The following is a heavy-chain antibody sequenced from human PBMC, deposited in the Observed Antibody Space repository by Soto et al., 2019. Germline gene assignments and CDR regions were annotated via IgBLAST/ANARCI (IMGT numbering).Heavy chain of an antibody. Sequence: SETLSLTCTVSGGSISSSSYYWGWIRQPPGKGLEWIGSIYYSGSTYYNLSLKSRVTISVDTSKNQFSLKLSSVTAADTAVYFCARVSITMVRGVIIGYWGQGTLVTVSS. V-gene: IGHV4-39*01. J-gene: IGHJ4*02. CDR3: ARVSITMVRGVIIGY. D-gene: IGHD3-10*01. CDR2: IYYSGST. CDR1: GGSISSSSYY.